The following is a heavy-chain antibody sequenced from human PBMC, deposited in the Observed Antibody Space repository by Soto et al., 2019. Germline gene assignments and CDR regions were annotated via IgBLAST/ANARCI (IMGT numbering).Heavy chain of an antibody. Sequence: QVLLVQSGAEMKQPGSSVSVSCKASGDSFTNYAFTWVRQAPGQGPEWLGGIILALGTPHYSQRFQGRVTITADESWSTVDIELGSLRLDDTAVYYCGRYCTNTKCRGGYYLDLWGQGTLLTVSS. J-gene: IGHJ5*02. V-gene: IGHV1-69*01. CDR2: IILALGTP. CDR3: GRYCTNTKCRGGYYLDL. D-gene: IGHD2-8*01. CDR1: GDSFTNYA.